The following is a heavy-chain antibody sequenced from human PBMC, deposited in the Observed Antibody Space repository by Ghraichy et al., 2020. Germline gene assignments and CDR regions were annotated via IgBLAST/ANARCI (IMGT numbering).Heavy chain of an antibody. Sequence: SGPTLVKPTQTLTLTCTFSGFSLSTSGVGVGWIRQPPGKALEWLALIYWDDDKRYSPSLKSRLTITKDTSKNQVVLTMTNMDPVDTATYYCAHSISVRGKPGIAVAGPLNYWGQGTLVTVSS. D-gene: IGHD6-19*01. CDR1: GFSLSTSGVG. J-gene: IGHJ4*02. CDR3: AHSISVRGKPGIAVAGPLNY. V-gene: IGHV2-5*02. CDR2: IYWDDDK.